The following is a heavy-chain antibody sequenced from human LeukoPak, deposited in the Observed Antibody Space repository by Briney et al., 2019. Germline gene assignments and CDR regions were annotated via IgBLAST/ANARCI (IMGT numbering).Heavy chain of an antibody. D-gene: IGHD4-17*01. J-gene: IGHJ3*02. CDR1: GFTFSSYS. CDR2: FSSSSSYI. Sequence: TGGSLRLSCAASGFTFSSYSMNRVRQAPGKGLEGVSSFSSSSSYIYYADSVKGRFTISRDNAKNSLYLQMNSLRAEDTAVYYCARDSGNYGDYSFDIWGQGTMVTVSS. CDR3: ARDSGNYGDYSFDI. V-gene: IGHV3-21*01.